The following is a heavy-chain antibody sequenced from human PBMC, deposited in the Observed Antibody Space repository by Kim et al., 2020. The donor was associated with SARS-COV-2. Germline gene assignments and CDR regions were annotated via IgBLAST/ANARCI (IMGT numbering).Heavy chain of an antibody. V-gene: IGHV1-2*02. CDR3: ARAPGLPEIYYGMDV. CDR1: GYTFTGYY. J-gene: IGHJ6*02. CDR2: INPNSGGT. Sequence: ASVKVSCKASGYTFTGYYMHWVRQAPGQGLEWMGWINPNSGGTNYAQKFQGRVTMTRDTSISTAYMELSRLRSDDTAVYYCARAPGLPEIYYGMDVWGQGTTVTVSS.